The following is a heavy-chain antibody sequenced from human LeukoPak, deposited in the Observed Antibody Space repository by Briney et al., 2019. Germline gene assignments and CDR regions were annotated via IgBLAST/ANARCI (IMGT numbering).Heavy chain of an antibody. Sequence: GGSLRLSCAASGFTFSSDAMSWVRQAPGKGLEWVSIISASGGSTYYADSVKGRFTISRDKSKNYLQMNSLRGDDTAIYYCAKDVRVGEYYGSGSYFDYWGQGTLVTVSS. CDR2: ISASGGST. D-gene: IGHD3-10*01. CDR3: AKDVRVGEYYGSGSYFDY. CDR1: GFTFSSDA. V-gene: IGHV3-23*01. J-gene: IGHJ4*02.